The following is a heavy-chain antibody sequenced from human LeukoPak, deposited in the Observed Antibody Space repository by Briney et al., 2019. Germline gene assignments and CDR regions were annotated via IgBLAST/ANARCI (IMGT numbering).Heavy chain of an antibody. V-gene: IGHV3-66*01. D-gene: IGHD4-23*01. CDR1: GFTFSSYG. J-gene: IGHJ4*02. CDR3: ARDIGMDGGNSATDY. Sequence: GSLRLSCAASGFTFSSYGMHWVRQAPGKGLEWVSVIYSGGSTYYADSVKGRFTISRDNSKNTLYLQMNSLRAEDTAVYYCARDIGMDGGNSATDYWGQGTLVTVSS. CDR2: IYSGGST.